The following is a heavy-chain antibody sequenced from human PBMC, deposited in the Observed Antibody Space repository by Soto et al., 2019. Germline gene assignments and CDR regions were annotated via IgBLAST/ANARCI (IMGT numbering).Heavy chain of an antibody. D-gene: IGHD5-12*01. V-gene: IGHV1-18*01. J-gene: IGHJ6*02. CDR3: AMVDNYFTPTPQDV. CDR1: GYIFVNYG. Sequence: QVQLVQSGDEMKKPGASVRVSCKASGYIFVNYGIAWVRQAPGQGREWMGWISPYTGDTHSASKVQGRLTTTTDTSTSTASLDLGSLTADDPAVYYCAMVDNYFTPTPQDVWGQGTTVTVSS. CDR2: ISPYTGDT.